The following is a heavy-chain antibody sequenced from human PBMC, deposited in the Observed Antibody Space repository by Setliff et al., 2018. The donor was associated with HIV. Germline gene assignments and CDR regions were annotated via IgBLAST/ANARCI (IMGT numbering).Heavy chain of an antibody. Sequence: ASVKVSCKASGYTFTGYYMHWVRQAPGQGLEWMGWINPKSGGTNYAQKFQGRVTMTRDTSISTAYMEVSSLRSDDTAVYYCAREGSPIYYFDYWSQGTLVTVSS. D-gene: IGHD3-10*01. CDR2: INPKSGGT. CDR3: AREGSPIYYFDY. CDR1: GYTFTGYY. J-gene: IGHJ4*02. V-gene: IGHV1-2*02.